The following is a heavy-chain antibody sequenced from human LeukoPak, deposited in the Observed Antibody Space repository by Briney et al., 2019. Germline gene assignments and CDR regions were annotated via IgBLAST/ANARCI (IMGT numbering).Heavy chain of an antibody. J-gene: IGHJ4*02. CDR1: GFTVSTNF. CDR3: ATWPGGWYGEDS. D-gene: IGHD6-19*01. Sequence: GGSLRLSCAASGFTVSTNFMGWVRQAPGKGLEWVSVIYGGGSTYYADSVKGRFTISRDTSKNTLYLQMNSLRAEDTAVYYCATWPGGWYGEDSWGQGTLVTVSS. CDR2: IYGGGST. V-gene: IGHV3-53*01.